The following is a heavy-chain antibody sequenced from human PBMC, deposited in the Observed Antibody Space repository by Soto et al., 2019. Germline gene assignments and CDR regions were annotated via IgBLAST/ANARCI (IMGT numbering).Heavy chain of an antibody. D-gene: IGHD1-26*01. V-gene: IGHV3-23*01. Sequence: RGSLRISCATSGFTFSSYAMGWVGQAPGKGLEWVSAISGSGGSTYYADSVKGRFTISRDNSKNTLYLQMNSLGAEDTAVYYCAKTSVTVIVGAGDYWGQGTLVTVSS. CDR3: AKTSVTVIVGAGDY. CDR2: ISGSGGST. CDR1: GFTFSSYA. J-gene: IGHJ4*02.